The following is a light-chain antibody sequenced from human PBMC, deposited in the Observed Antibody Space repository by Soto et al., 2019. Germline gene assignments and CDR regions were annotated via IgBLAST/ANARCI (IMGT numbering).Light chain of an antibody. CDR2: GAS. Sequence: IVLTQSPGTLSLSPGERATLSCRASQSVYSDFLAWYQQKPGQAPRLLIDGASSTATAIPDRFSGSGSGADFTITISTLEPEDFAVYYCQQYGSSPRTFGGGTKVEIK. J-gene: IGKJ4*01. CDR3: QQYGSSPRT. V-gene: IGKV3-20*01. CDR1: QSVYSDF.